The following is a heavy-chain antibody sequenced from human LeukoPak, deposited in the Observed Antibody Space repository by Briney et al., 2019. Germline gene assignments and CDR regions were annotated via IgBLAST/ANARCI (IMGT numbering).Heavy chain of an antibody. CDR2: ISGYNGKT. CDR1: GYTFTSYG. CDR3: ARDYRDALLWFGELSK. V-gene: IGHV1-18*01. J-gene: IGHJ4*02. D-gene: IGHD3-10*01. Sequence: ASVKVSCKASGYTFTSYGISWVRQAPGQGLEWMGWISGYNGKTNYAQKLQGRVTMTTDTSTSTAYMELRSLRSDDTAVYYCARDYRDALLWFGELSKWGQGTLVTVSS.